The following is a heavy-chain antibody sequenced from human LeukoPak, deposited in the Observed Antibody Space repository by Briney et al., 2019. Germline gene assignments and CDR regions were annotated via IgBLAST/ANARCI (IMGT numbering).Heavy chain of an antibody. CDR3: ARAQYYSDSTGYYYLHY. Sequence: GGSLRLSCAAFGFTFSSYWMNWARQAPGKGLEWVASINHNGNVNYYVDSVKGRFTISRDNAKNSLYLQTNSLRAEDTAVYYCARAQYYSDSTGYYYLHYWGQGTLVTVSS. J-gene: IGHJ4*02. V-gene: IGHV3-7*01. CDR1: GFTFSSYW. CDR2: INHNGNVN. D-gene: IGHD3-22*01.